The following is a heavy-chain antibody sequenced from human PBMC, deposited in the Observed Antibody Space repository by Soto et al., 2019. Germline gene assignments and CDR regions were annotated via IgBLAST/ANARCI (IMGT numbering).Heavy chain of an antibody. V-gene: IGHV1-69*01. CDR1: GGTFSSYA. J-gene: IGHJ4*02. CDR3: ARAVVIKKTHYYFDY. Sequence: QVQLVQSGAEVKKPGSSVKVSCKASGGTFSSYAISWVRQAPGHGLEWMGGIIPIFGTANYAQKFQGRVTITADESTSTAYMELSSLRSEDTAVYYCARAVVIKKTHYYFDYWGQGTLVTVSS. D-gene: IGHD3-22*01. CDR2: IIPIFGTA.